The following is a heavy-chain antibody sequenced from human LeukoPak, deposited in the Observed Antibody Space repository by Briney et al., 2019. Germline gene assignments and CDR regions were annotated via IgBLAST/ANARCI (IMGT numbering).Heavy chain of an antibody. Sequence: ASVTVSFTSSGYTLTTYAFSWVRQAPGQGLEWMGWISAYNGNTNYAQKLQGRVTMTTDTSTSTAYMELRSLRSDDTAVYYCARVTPFSSGWYYWGQGTLVTVS. CDR2: ISAYNGNT. V-gene: IGHV1-18*01. J-gene: IGHJ4*02. D-gene: IGHD6-19*01. CDR1: GYTLTTYA. CDR3: ARVTPFSSGWYY.